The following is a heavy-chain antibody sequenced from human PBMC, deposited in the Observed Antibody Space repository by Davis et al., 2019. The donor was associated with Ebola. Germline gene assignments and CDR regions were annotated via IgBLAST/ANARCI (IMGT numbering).Heavy chain of an antibody. CDR3: ARDDGDYDLDY. Sequence: SWIRQHPGKGLEWIGYIYYSGSTYYNPSLKSRVTISVDTSKNQFSLKLSSVTAADTAVYYCARDDGDYDLDYWGQGTLVTVSS. D-gene: IGHD4-17*01. J-gene: IGHJ4*02. CDR2: IYYSGST. V-gene: IGHV4-31*02.